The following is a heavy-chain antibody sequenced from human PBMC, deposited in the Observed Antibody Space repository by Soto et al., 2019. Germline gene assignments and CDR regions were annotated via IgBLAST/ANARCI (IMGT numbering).Heavy chain of an antibody. CDR1: GGAISSSSYF. J-gene: IGHJ4*02. V-gene: IGHV4-39*01. CDR3: ARQRKIATAYFDY. Sequence: QLQLQESGPGLVKPSETLSLTCAVSGGAISSSSYFWGWIRQPPGADLEWIGHIYYSGNTYYNPSLKTRVAISVDTSKNQFSLKLRSVTAADTAVYYCARQRKIATAYFDYWGQGARVTVSS. D-gene: IGHD6-13*01. CDR2: IYYSGNT.